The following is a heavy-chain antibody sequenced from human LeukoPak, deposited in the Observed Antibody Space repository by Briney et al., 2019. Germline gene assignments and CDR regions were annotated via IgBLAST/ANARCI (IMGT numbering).Heavy chain of an antibody. CDR1: GGTFSSYA. D-gene: IGHD3-10*01. V-gene: IGHV1-69*05. J-gene: IGHJ6*03. CDR2: IIPIFGTA. CDR3: ARELLWFGEFSVYYYYYMGV. Sequence: SVKVPCKASGGTFSSYAISWVRQAPGQGLEWMGRIIPIFGTADYAQKFQGRVTITTDESTSTAYLELSSLRSEDTAVYYCARELLWFGEFSVYYYYYMGVWGKGTTVTVSS.